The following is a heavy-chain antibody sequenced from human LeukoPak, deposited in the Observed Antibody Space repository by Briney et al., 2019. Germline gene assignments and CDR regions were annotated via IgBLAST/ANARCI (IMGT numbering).Heavy chain of an antibody. CDR3: ARNTAYYDFWSGYSENYYYYMDV. D-gene: IGHD3-3*01. CDR1: GGSISSYY. V-gene: IGHV4-4*07. Sequence: SETLSLTCTVSGGSISSYYWSWIRQPAGKGLEWIGRIYTSGSTNYNPSLKSRVTMSVDTSKNQFSLKLSSVTAADTAVYYCARNTAYYDFWSGYSENYYYYMDVWGKGTTVTVSS. CDR2: IYTSGST. J-gene: IGHJ6*03.